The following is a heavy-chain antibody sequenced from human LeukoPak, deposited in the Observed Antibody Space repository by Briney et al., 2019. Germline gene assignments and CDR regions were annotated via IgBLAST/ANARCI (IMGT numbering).Heavy chain of an antibody. CDR3: AKDRSLTPYYWFDP. CDR1: GFTFSSYA. Sequence: PGGSLRLSCAASGFTFSSYAMSWVRQTPGKGLEWVSTINNNGGIKYYADSVKGRFTISRDNSKNTLYLQMNSLRAEDTAVYYCAKDRSLTPYYWFDPWGQGTLVTVSS. CDR2: INNNGGIK. J-gene: IGHJ5*02. V-gene: IGHV3-23*01. D-gene: IGHD2-8*01.